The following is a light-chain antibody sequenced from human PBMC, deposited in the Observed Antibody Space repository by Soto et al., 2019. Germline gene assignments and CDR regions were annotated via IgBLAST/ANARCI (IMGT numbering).Light chain of an antibody. CDR3: QQYNNWPPIT. CDR1: QSVSSAN. CDR2: GAS. V-gene: IGKV3D-15*01. Sequence: EIVLTQSPGTLSLSPGERATLSCRASQSVSSANFAWYQQKPGQAPRLLIYGASSRATGIPDRFSGSGSGTEFTLTISSLQSEDFAVYYCQQYNNWPPITCGQGTRREIK. J-gene: IGKJ5*01.